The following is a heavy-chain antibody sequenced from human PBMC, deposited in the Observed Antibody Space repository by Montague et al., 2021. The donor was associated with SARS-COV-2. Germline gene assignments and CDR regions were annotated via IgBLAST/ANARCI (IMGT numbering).Heavy chain of an antibody. J-gene: IGHJ4*02. D-gene: IGHD4-17*01. Sequence: SETLSLTCTVSGGSISSTTYRWGWIRQPSGKGLEWIGCISYSGTTFYNPSLKSRISMSVDTPKSQFSLNLTSVTAADTAVYYCARHYGSSLDSWGQGILVAVSS. CDR1: GGSISSTTYR. CDR2: ISYSGTT. V-gene: IGHV4-39*01. CDR3: ARHYGSSLDS.